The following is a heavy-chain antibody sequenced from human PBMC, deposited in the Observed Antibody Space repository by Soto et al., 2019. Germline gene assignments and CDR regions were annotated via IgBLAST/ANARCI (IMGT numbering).Heavy chain of an antibody. J-gene: IGHJ4*02. CDR2: ISSDGRNK. CDR1: GFTFRTYA. V-gene: IGHV3-30*04. CDR3: ARDRIEMATILPDY. D-gene: IGHD5-12*01. Sequence: GGSLRLSCAASGFTFRTYAMHWVHQAPGKGLEWVAVISSDGRNKYYADSVKGRFTISRDNSKNTLYLQMSSLRAEDTAVYYCARDRIEMATILPDYWGQGTPVTVSS.